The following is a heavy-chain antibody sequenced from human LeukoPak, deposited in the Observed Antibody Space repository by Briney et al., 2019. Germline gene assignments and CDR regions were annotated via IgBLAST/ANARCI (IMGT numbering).Heavy chain of an antibody. CDR2: IRNKANNYIT. CDR3: TRVRLVGGTPERVRSFDY. D-gene: IGHD1-26*01. V-gene: IGHV3-72*01. CDR1: GFTFSDHY. J-gene: IGHJ4*02. Sequence: GGSLRLSCAASGFTFSDHYMDWVRQAPGKGLEWTARIRNKANNYITEYAASMKGKFTVSREDSKNSLYLQMNSLRSDDTAVYYCTRVRLVGGTPERVRSFDYWGQGTLVTVSS.